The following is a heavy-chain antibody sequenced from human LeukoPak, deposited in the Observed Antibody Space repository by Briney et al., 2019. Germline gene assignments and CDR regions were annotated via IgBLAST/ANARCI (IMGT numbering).Heavy chain of an antibody. Sequence: GGSVTLSCAASGFTFSSCAMHCVRQAPGKGREWWAVISYDGSNKYYADSVKGRFTISRDNSKNTLYLQMNSLRAEDTAVYYCARDGNFIYGSAYYYYYGMDVWGQGTTVTVSS. CDR2: ISYDGSNK. V-gene: IGHV3-30*04. CDR1: GFTFSSCA. D-gene: IGHD3-10*01. CDR3: ARDGNFIYGSAYYYYYGMDV. J-gene: IGHJ6*02.